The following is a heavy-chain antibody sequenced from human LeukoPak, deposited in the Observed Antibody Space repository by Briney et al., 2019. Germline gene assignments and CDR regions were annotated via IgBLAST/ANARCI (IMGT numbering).Heavy chain of an antibody. CDR2: LYYSGRT. V-gene: IGHV4-34*01. Sequence: SETLSLTRAVYGGSFSGYYWSWIRQPPGKGLEWIGTLYYSGRTYYSPSLKSRVTMSVDTSNNQFSLNLRSVTAADTAVFYCARRRYYDGSGYLEWGQGTLLSVSS. D-gene: IGHD3-22*01. CDR3: ARRRYYDGSGYLE. CDR1: GGSFSGYY. J-gene: IGHJ1*01.